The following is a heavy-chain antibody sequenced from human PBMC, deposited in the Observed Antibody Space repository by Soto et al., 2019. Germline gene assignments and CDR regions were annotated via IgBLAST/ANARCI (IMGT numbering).Heavy chain of an antibody. V-gene: IGHV1-2*04. J-gene: IGHJ6*02. Sequence: ASVKVSCKASGYTFTGYYMHWVRQAPGQGLEWMGWINPNSGSTNYAQKFQGWVTMTRDMSISTAYMELSRLRSDDTAVYYCARSVVTAIHYYYYGMDVWGQGTTVTVSS. CDR2: INPNSGST. D-gene: IGHD2-21*02. CDR3: ARSVVTAIHYYYYGMDV. CDR1: GYTFTGYY.